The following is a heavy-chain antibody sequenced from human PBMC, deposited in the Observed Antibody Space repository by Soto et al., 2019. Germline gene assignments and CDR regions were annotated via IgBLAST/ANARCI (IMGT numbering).Heavy chain of an antibody. V-gene: IGHV3-48*02. Sequence: GGSLRLSCAASGFTFSSYSMNWVRQAPGKGLEWVSYISSSSSTIYYADTMKGRFTISRYNAKNSLYLQMNRLRDEDTDVYYCALNPGFGELLLTRNTSYYYYGMDVWGQGTTVTVSS. CDR3: ALNPGFGELLLTRNTSYYYYGMDV. J-gene: IGHJ6*02. CDR1: GFTFSSYS. D-gene: IGHD3-10*01. CDR2: ISSSSSTI.